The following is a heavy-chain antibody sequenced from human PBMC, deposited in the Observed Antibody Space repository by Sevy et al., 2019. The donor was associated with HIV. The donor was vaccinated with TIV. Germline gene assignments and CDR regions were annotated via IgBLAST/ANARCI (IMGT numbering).Heavy chain of an antibody. Sequence: ASVKVSCKASGYTFTSYGIAWVRQAPGQGLEWIGWISAYNGNTNCAREFQGRLTMTTNTSTTKVYLDLRSLRSDDTAVYYCAFTKVVFGVVMTSFLFDFWGQGTPVSVSS. CDR2: ISAYNGNT. CDR3: AFTKVVFGVVMTSFLFDF. J-gene: IGHJ4*02. D-gene: IGHD3-3*01. CDR1: GYTFTSYG. V-gene: IGHV1-18*01.